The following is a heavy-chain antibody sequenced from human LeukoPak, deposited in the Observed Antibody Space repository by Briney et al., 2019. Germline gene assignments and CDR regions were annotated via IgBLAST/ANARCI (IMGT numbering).Heavy chain of an antibody. CDR3: ARARYGSYYPY. J-gene: IGHJ4*02. CDR2: INHSGST. V-gene: IGHV4-34*01. CDR1: GGSFSGYY. Sequence: PSETLCLTCAVYGGSFSGYYWSWIRQPPGKGLEWIGEINHSGSTNYNPSLKSRVTISVDTSKNQFSLKLSSVTAADTAVYYCARARYGSYYPYWGQGTLVTVSS. D-gene: IGHD1-26*01.